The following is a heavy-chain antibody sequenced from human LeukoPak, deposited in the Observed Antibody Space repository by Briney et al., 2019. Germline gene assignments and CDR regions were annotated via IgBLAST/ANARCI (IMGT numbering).Heavy chain of an antibody. CDR3: ARDGYCSGGSCQPWVFDP. CDR2: ISYDGSNK. J-gene: IGHJ5*02. Sequence: PGGSLRLSCAASGFTFSSYGMHWVRQAPGKGLEWVAVISYDGSNKYYADSVKGRFTISRDNSKNTLYLQMNSLRAEDTAVYYCARDGYCSGGSCQPWVFDPWGQGTLVTVSS. CDR1: GFTFSSYG. D-gene: IGHD2-15*01. V-gene: IGHV3-30*03.